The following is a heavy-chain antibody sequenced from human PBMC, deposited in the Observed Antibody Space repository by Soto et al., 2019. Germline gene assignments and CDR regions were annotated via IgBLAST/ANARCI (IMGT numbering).Heavy chain of an antibody. J-gene: IGHJ6*03. CDR3: AKRPPYCSSTSCYRAGGYYMDV. CDR2: ISGGGGST. V-gene: IGHV3-23*01. Sequence: EVQLLESGGGLVQPGGSLRLSCAASGFTFSSYAMSWVRQATGKGLEWVSAISGGGGSTYYADSVKGRFTISRDNSKNTLYLQMNSLRAEDTAVYYCAKRPPYCSSTSCYRAGGYYMDVWGKGTTVTVSS. CDR1: GFTFSSYA. D-gene: IGHD2-2*01.